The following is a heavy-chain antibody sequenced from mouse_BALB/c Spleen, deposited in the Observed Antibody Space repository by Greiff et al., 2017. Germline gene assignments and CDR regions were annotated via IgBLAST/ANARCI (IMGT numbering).Heavy chain of an antibody. V-gene: IGHV2-4-1*01. Sequence: QVHVKQSGPGLVQPSQSLSITCTVSGFSLTSYGVHWVRQSPGKGLEWLGVIWSGGSTDYNAAFISRLSISKDNSKSQVFFKMNSLQADDTAIYYCARNSGIYYYGSSYVFAYWGQGTLVTVSA. J-gene: IGHJ3*01. CDR1: GFSLTSYG. CDR2: IWSGGST. CDR3: ARNSGIYYYGSSYVFAY. D-gene: IGHD1-1*01.